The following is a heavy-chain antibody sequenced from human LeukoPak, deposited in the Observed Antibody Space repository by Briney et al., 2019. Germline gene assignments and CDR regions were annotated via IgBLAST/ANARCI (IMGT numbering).Heavy chain of an antibody. CDR2: ISDGGGRT. J-gene: IGHJ4*02. Sequence: GGSLRLSCGASGFSFSTNAMSWVRQAPGRGLEWVSGISDGGGRTFYAESVKGRFTVSRDNSKNTLYLRMNSLRAEDTAIYYCTKNQILDDSGSWYAFWGQGTLVTVSS. V-gene: IGHV3-23*01. D-gene: IGHD6-13*01. CDR3: TKNQILDDSGSWYAF. CDR1: GFSFSTNA.